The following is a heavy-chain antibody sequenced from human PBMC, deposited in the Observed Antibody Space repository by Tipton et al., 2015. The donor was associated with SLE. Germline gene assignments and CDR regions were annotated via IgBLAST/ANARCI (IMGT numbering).Heavy chain of an antibody. J-gene: IGHJ4*02. CDR3: ARDSMLLPQYYFDN. Sequence: TLSLTCTVSGGSISSRIYYWGWIRQPPGKGLEWIGSIYHSGSTYYNPSLKSRVTISVDTSKNQFSLKLSSVTAADTAVYYCARDSMLLPQYYFDNWGQGTLVTVSS. CDR1: GGSISSRIYY. D-gene: IGHD2-8*01. CDR2: IYHSGST. V-gene: IGHV4-39*07.